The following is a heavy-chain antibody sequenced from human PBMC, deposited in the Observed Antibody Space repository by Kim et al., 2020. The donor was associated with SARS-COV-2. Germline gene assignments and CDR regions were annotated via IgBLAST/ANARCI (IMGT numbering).Heavy chain of an antibody. J-gene: IGHJ4*02. CDR3: ARGLGSGSYFEF. Sequence: SHNPSLKSRVTISVGTSKNQFSLKLSAVTAADTAVYYCARGLGSGSYFEFWGQGTLVTVSS. D-gene: IGHD3-10*01. V-gene: IGHV4-34*01.